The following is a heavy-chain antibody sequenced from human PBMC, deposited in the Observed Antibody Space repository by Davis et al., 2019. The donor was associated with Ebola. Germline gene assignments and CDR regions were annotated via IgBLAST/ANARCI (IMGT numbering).Heavy chain of an antibody. V-gene: IGHV5-10-1*01. J-gene: IGHJ4*02. D-gene: IGHD6-13*01. Sequence: PGGSLRLSCKGSGYSFSSYYITWVRQLPGKGLEWMGRIDPSYSYTHYSPSFQGHVTISIDKSISTAYLQWSRLKASDTAIYFCARADFLAAAGYYFDYWGQGTLVTVSS. CDR2: IDPSYSYT. CDR1: GYSFSSYY. CDR3: ARADFLAAAGYYFDY.